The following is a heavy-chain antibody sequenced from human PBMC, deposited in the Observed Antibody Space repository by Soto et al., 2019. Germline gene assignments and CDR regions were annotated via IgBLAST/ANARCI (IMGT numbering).Heavy chain of an antibody. D-gene: IGHD2-15*01. Sequence: QVQLVESGGGVVQPGRSLRLSCAASGFTFSSYGMHWVRQAPGKGLEWVAVISYDGSNKYYADSVKGRFTISRDNSKNTLYLQMNSRRAEDTAVYYCAKHSGGSSNYFDYWGQGTLVTVSS. J-gene: IGHJ4*02. CDR1: GFTFSSYG. V-gene: IGHV3-30*18. CDR2: ISYDGSNK. CDR3: AKHSGGSSNYFDY.